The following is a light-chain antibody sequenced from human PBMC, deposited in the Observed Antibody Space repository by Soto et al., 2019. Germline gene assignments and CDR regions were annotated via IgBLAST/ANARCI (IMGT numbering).Light chain of an antibody. J-gene: IGKJ5*01. V-gene: IGKV1-39*01. Sequence: EIPLPQSPSSLAASVGDRLTLTCRASRNVSIYLNWYQHKPGKGPTLLIHATSNLQIGVPSRFSGSGSGTEFTLTISSLEPEDFGTYYCQQSYKMPSFGQGTRLENK. CDR1: RNVSIY. CDR2: ATS. CDR3: QQSYKMPS.